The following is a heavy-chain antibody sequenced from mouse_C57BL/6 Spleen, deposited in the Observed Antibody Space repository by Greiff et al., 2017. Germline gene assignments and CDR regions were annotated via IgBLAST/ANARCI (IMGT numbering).Heavy chain of an antibody. CDR3: ARWEGPEGGYFDY. Sequence: EVQLQQSGPELVKPGASVKISCKASGYTFTEYYMNWVKQSHGKSLEWIGDINPNNGGTSYNQKFKGKATLTVDKSSSTAYMELRSLTSEDSAVYYCARWEGPEGGYFDYWGQGTTLTVSS. V-gene: IGHV1-26*01. D-gene: IGHD3-3*01. CDR1: GYTFTEYY. J-gene: IGHJ2*01. CDR2: INPNNGGT.